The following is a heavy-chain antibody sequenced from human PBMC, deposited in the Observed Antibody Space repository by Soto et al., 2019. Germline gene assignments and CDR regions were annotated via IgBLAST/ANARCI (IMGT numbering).Heavy chain of an antibody. D-gene: IGHD3-22*01. J-gene: IGHJ4*02. Sequence: ASWKVSCKVSGYTLAELSMQWVRQAPGKGLEWMGGFDPEDGETIYAQKFQGRVTMTEDTSTDTAYMELSSLRSEDTAVYYCATARQDSSGYYYLDYWGQGTLVTVSS. V-gene: IGHV1-24*01. CDR2: FDPEDGET. CDR1: GYTLAELS. CDR3: ATARQDSSGYYYLDY.